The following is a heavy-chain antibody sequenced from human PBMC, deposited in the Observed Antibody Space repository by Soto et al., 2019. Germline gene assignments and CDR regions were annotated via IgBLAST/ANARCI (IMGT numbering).Heavy chain of an antibody. CDR3: ARAYNCSSGSCYSSFDY. CDR1: GYTFTGYY. D-gene: IGHD2-15*01. Sequence: ASVKVSCKASGYTFTGYYMHWVRQAPGQGLEWMGWINPNSGGTNYAQKFQGWVTMTRDTSISTAYMELSRLRSDDTAVYYCARAYNCSSGSCYSSFDYWGQGTLVTVSS. V-gene: IGHV1-2*04. CDR2: INPNSGGT. J-gene: IGHJ4*02.